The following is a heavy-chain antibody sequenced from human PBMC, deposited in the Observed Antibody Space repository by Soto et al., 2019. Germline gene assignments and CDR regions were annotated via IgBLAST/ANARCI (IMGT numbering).Heavy chain of an antibody. CDR1: GFTFSTYG. J-gene: IGHJ4*02. V-gene: IGHV3-30*18. Sequence: GSLRLSCAASGFTFSTYGMHWVRQAPGKGLEWVAVISYDGNNKYYADSVKSRFAISRDNSKNTLYLQMSSLRAEDTAVYYCAKSVYNWNDGFFDYWGQGTLVTVS. CDR3: AKSVYNWNDGFFDY. CDR2: ISYDGNNK. D-gene: IGHD1-1*01.